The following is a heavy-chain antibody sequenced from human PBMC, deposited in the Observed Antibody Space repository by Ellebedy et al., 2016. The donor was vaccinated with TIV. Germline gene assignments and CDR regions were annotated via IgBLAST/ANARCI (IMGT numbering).Heavy chain of an antibody. J-gene: IGHJ6*02. CDR1: GFTFSSYD. V-gene: IGHV3-13*05. Sequence: GGSLRLSCAASGFTFSSYDMHWVRQATGKGLEWVSAIGTAGDPYYPGSVKGRFTISRENAKNSLYLQMNSLRAGDTAVYYCARVQGDWDDSSGLVYYYYVMDVWGQGTTVTVSS. CDR3: ARVQGDWDDSSGLVYYYYVMDV. CDR2: IGTAGDP. D-gene: IGHD3-22*01.